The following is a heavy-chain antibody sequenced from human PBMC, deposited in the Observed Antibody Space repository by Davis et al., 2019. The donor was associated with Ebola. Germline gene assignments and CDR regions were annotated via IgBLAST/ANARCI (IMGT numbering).Heavy chain of an antibody. Sequence: SGPTLVKPTHTLTLTCTFSGFPLSARAVGVTWIRQPPGKALEWLAPIYWDGDMLYSPSLTHRLSITKDESKNQVVLTMTNMDPVDTATYYCAYRPRGGYFDPWGQGTLVTVSS. CDR3: AYRPRGGYFDP. V-gene: IGHV2-5*02. D-gene: IGHD1-1*01. J-gene: IGHJ5*02. CDR1: GFPLSARAVG. CDR2: IYWDGDM.